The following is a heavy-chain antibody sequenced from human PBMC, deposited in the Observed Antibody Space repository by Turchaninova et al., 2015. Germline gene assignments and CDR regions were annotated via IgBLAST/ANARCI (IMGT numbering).Heavy chain of an antibody. CDR1: GFTFGSYW. J-gene: IGHJ4*02. Sequence: AASGFTFGSYWMSWVRQAPGKGLEWVANIKQDGSEKYYVDSEKGRFTISRDNAKNTLFLQMHGLRAEDTAMYYCARVLWVIVDAPGASPTYYFDFWGQGTLVTVSS. CDR2: IKQDGSEK. D-gene: IGHD2-2*01. CDR3: ARVLWVIVDAPGASPTYYFDF. V-gene: IGHV3-7*03.